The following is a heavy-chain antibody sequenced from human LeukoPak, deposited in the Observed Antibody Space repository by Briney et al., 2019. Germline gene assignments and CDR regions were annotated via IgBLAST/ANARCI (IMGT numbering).Heavy chain of an antibody. CDR2: INHSGST. CDR1: GGSFSGYY. J-gene: IGHJ2*01. V-gene: IGHV4-34*01. D-gene: IGHD3-22*01. Sequence: SETLSLTCAVYGGSFSGYYRSWIRQPPGKGLEWIGEINHSGSTNYNPSLKSRVTISVDTSKNQFSLKLSSVTAADTAVYYCAGWLLPWYFDLWGRGTLVTVSS. CDR3: AGWLLPWYFDL.